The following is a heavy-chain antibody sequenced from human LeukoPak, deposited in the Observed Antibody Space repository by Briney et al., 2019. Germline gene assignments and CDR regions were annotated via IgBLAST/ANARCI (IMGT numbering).Heavy chain of an antibody. D-gene: IGHD6-13*01. V-gene: IGHV4-4*02. CDR2: IYHSGST. CDR1: GGSISSSNW. J-gene: IGHJ4*02. CDR3: ARAFSSSSQYFDY. Sequence: SGTLSLTCAVSGGSISSSNWWSWVRQPPGKGLEWIGEIYHSGSTNYNPSLKSRVTISVDTSKNQFSLKLSSVTAADTAVYYCARAFSSSSQYFDYWGQGTLVTVSS.